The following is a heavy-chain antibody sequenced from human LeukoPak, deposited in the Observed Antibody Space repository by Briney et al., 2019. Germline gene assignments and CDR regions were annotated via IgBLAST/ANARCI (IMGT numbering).Heavy chain of an antibody. D-gene: IGHD5-12*01. Sequence: GESLRLSCGASGFTFSSYAMSWVRQAPGKGLEWVSYISSSSSTIYYADSVKGRFTISRDNAKNTLYLQMNSLRAEDTAVYYCGRVGDGYNDNYWGQGTLVTVSS. CDR1: GFTFSSYA. CDR3: GRVGDGYNDNY. J-gene: IGHJ4*02. V-gene: IGHV3-48*01. CDR2: ISSSSSTI.